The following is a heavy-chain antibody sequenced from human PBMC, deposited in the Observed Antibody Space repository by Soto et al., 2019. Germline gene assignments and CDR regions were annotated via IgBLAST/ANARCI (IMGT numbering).Heavy chain of an antibody. J-gene: IGHJ6*02. CDR2: MNPNSGNT. D-gene: IGHD5-18*01. Sequence: ASVKVSCKASGYTFTSYDINWVRQATGQGLEWMGWMNPNSGNTGYAQKFQGRVTMTRNTSISTAYMELSSLRSEDTAVYYCARVSTAMVLYYYYYYGMDVWGQGTTVTV. V-gene: IGHV1-8*01. CDR3: ARVSTAMVLYYYYYYGMDV. CDR1: GYTFTSYD.